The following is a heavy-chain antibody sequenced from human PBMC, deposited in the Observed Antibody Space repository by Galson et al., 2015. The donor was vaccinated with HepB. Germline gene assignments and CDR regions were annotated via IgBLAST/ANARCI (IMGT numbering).Heavy chain of an antibody. CDR1: GFAFANYG. J-gene: IGHJ3*02. CDR2: ISAYNTNT. CDR3: ARGPFKHVGYNRGWYSLDI. V-gene: IGHV1-18*04. Sequence: SVKVSCKASGFAFANYGVSWVRQAPGQGLEWMGWISAYNTNTDYAQKFQGRVTMTTDTSTGTAYMELRSLKSVDTAVYYCARGPFKHVGYNRGWYSLDIWGQGTMVTVSS. D-gene: IGHD6-19*01.